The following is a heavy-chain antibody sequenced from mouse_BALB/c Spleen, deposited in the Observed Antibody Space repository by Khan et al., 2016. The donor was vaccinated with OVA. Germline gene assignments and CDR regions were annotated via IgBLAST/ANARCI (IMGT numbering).Heavy chain of an antibody. CDR2: IDPFNGGN. CDR1: GYSFTTYY. D-gene: IGHD3-3*01. J-gene: IGHJ3*01. Sequence: VQLKQSGPELMKPGASVKISCKASGYSFTTYYMHWVKQSHGKSLAWIGYIDPFNGGNDYNQNFKGKATLTVDKSSSIAYMHLSSLTSEVSDVYDCARGTFDYWDRATLVTVSA. CDR3: ARGTFDY. V-gene: IGHV1-34*01.